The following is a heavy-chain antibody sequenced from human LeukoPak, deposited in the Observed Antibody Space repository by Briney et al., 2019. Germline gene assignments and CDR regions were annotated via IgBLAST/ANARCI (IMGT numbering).Heavy chain of an antibody. J-gene: IGHJ4*02. CDR3: ARDLGDYDNYFDY. CDR2: IYYSGST. D-gene: IGHD4-17*01. Sequence: PSETLSLTCTVSGGSVSSGSYYWSWIRQPPGKGLEWIGYIYYSGSTNYNPSLKSRVTISVDTSKNQFSLKLSSVTAADTAMYYCARDLGDYDNYFDYWGQGTLVTVSS. CDR1: GGSVSSGSYY. V-gene: IGHV4-61*01.